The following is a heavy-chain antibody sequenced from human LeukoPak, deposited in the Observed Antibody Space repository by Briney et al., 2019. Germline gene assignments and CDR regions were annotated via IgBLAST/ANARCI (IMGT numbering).Heavy chain of an antibody. D-gene: IGHD6-6*01. J-gene: IGHJ4*02. CDR1: GGSIRNDY. V-gene: IGHV4-59*12. CDR3: ARGAADDPRYSSSGGFDY. CDR2: IYNSGST. Sequence: SETLSLTCTVSGGSIRNDYWSWIRQPPGKGLEWIGYIYNSGSTNYNPSLKSRVTISVDTSKNQFSLKLSSVTAADTAVYYCARGAADDPRYSSSGGFDYWGQGTLVTVSS.